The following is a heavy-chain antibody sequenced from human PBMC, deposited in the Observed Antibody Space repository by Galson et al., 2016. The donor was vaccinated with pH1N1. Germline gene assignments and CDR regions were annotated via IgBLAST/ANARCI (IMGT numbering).Heavy chain of an antibody. CDR2: ILPIVGIT. CDR3: ATETGSSGMEF. D-gene: IGHD3-10*01. CDR1: GGTLSRHT. Sequence: SVKVSCKASGGTLSRHTISWVRQAPGQGLEWMGRILPIVGITNYAQKLQGRVTIIADRFTSTVSMELSGLTSDDTAVYYCATETGSSGMEFWDQGTTVTVSS. J-gene: IGHJ6*02. V-gene: IGHV1-69*02.